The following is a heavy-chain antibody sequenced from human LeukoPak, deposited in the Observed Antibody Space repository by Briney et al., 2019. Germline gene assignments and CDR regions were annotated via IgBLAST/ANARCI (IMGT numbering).Heavy chain of an antibody. CDR2: MYISGSA. Sequence: SETLSLTCTVSGVSITNYYWAWIRQPAGKGLEWIGRMYISGSANYNPSLKSRATISIDKANNQFSLKLRSVTAADTAVYYCARDYLVGAPLDSWGQGTQVTVSS. J-gene: IGHJ4*02. CDR3: ARDYLVGAPLDS. CDR1: GVSITNYY. V-gene: IGHV4-4*07. D-gene: IGHD1-26*01.